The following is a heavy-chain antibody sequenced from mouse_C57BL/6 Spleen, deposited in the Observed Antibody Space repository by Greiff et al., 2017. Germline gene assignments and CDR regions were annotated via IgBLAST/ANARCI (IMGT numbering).Heavy chain of an antibody. V-gene: IGHV1-64*01. D-gene: IGHD2-1*01. CDR1: GYTFTSYW. CDR2: IHPNSGST. CDR3: ARSGFYYGNYDAMDY. Sequence: VQLQQPGAELVKPGASVKLSCKASGYTFTSYWMHWVKQRPGQGLEWIGMIHPNSGSTNYNEKFKSKATLTVDKSSSTAYMQLSSLTSEDSAVYYCARSGFYYGNYDAMDYWGQGTSGTVSS. J-gene: IGHJ4*01.